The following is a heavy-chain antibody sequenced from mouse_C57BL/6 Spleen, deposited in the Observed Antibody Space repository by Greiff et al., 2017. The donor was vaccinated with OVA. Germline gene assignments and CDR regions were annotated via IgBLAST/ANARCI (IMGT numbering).Heavy chain of an antibody. D-gene: IGHD1-1*01. Sequence: QVQLKQPGAELVKPGASVKMSCKASGYTFTSYWITWVKQRPGQGLEWIGDIYPGSGSTNYNEKFKSKATLTVDTSSSTAYMQLSSLTSEDSAVYYCARHGSSYRWYFDVWGTGTTVTVSS. CDR1: GYTFTSYW. V-gene: IGHV1-55*01. CDR3: ARHGSSYRWYFDV. CDR2: IYPGSGST. J-gene: IGHJ1*03.